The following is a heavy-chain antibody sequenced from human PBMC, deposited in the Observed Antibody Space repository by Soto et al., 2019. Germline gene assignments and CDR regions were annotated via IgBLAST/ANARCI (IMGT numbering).Heavy chain of an antibody. Sequence: SETLSLTCSVSGGSMNNYYWNWLRQPPGKGLEWIGYIYYSENTYYNPSLKSRVAISGDKSKNQFSLKLSSVTAADTAVYYCAREFLYYYDSSGYFGWFDPWGQGTLVTVSS. D-gene: IGHD3-22*01. CDR3: AREFLYYYDSSGYFGWFDP. CDR2: IYYSENT. CDR1: GGSMNNYY. V-gene: IGHV4-59*12. J-gene: IGHJ5*02.